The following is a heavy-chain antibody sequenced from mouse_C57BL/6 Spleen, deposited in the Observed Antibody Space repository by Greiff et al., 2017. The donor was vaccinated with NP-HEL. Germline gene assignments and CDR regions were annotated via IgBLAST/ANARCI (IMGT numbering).Heavy chain of an antibody. J-gene: IGHJ1*03. V-gene: IGHV1-20*01. CDR1: GYSFTGYF. CDR2: INPYNGDT. D-gene: IGHD1-2*01. Sequence: EVKLQESGPELVKPGDSVKISCKASGYSFTGYFMNWVMQSHGKSLEWIGRINPYNGDTFYNQKFKGKATLTVDKSSSTAHMELRSLTSEDSAVYYCARGNYYGPWYFDVWGTGTTVTVSS. CDR3: ARGNYYGPWYFDV.